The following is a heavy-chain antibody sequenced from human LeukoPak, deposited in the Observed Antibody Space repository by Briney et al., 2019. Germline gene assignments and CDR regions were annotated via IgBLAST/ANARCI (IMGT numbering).Heavy chain of an antibody. Sequence: ASVKVSCKASGYSFTSYYMHWVRQAPGQGLEGMGWISGYNGNTNYAQKFQGRVTMTTDTSTGTAYMELRSLRSDDTAVYYCARESGGYSYGTNDYWGQGTLVSVST. CDR2: ISGYNGNT. CDR3: ARESGGYSYGTNDY. CDR1: GYSFTSYY. J-gene: IGHJ4*02. D-gene: IGHD5-18*01. V-gene: IGHV1-18*04.